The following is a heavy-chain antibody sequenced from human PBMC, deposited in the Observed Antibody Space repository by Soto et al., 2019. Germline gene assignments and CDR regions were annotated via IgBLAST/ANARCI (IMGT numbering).Heavy chain of an antibody. D-gene: IGHD4-17*01. CDR1: GGTFSSYA. CDR2: IIPIFGTA. Sequence: QVQLVQSGAEVKKPGYSVKVSCKASGGTFSSYAISWVRQAPGQGIDWMGGIIPIFGTANYAQKFQGRVTITANESTSTAYMELSSLRSEDTAVYYCARGGYVDAITTVTTFVYWGQGTLVTVSS. V-gene: IGHV1-69*01. J-gene: IGHJ4*02. CDR3: ARGGYVDAITTVTTFVY.